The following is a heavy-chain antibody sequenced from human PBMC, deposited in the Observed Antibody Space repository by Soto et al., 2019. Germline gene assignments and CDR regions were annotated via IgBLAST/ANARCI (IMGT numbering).Heavy chain of an antibody. D-gene: IGHD1-26*01. Sequence: EVQLLESGGGLVQPGGSLTLSCAASGFTFSSYPMSWVRQAPGKGLEWISSISGADTYYADSVKGRFTISRDNSKSTLFLQMNSLRTEDTATCYCLEGGWGALLVHWGQGTLVTVSS. J-gene: IGHJ4*02. CDR3: LEGGWGALLVH. CDR1: GFTFSSYP. V-gene: IGHV3-23*01. CDR2: SISGADT.